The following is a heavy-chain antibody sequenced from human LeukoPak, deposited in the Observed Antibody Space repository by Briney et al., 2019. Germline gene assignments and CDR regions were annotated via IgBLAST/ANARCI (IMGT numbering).Heavy chain of an antibody. D-gene: IGHD3-3*01. CDR3: ARGGYYDFWSGPQGGAFDY. J-gene: IGHJ4*02. CDR1: GYTFTGYY. Sequence: GASVKVSCKASGYTFTGYYMHWVRQAPGQGLEWMGWINPNSGGTNYAQKFQGRVTMTRDTSISTAYMELSRLRSDDTAAYYCARGGYYDFWSGPQGGAFDYWGQGTLVTVSS. CDR2: INPNSGGT. V-gene: IGHV1-2*02.